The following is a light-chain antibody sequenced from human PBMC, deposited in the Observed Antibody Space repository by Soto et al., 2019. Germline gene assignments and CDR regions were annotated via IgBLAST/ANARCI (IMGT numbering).Light chain of an antibody. J-gene: IGLJ2*01. Sequence: SSELTQPPSVSVAPGKTARITCGGNNIGSKSVHWYQQKPAQAPVLVIYYDSDRPSGIPERFSGSNSGNTATLTISRVEAGDEADYYCQVWDSSSDHVVFGGGTKLTVL. CDR3: QVWDSSSDHVV. V-gene: IGLV3-21*04. CDR1: NIGSKS. CDR2: YDS.